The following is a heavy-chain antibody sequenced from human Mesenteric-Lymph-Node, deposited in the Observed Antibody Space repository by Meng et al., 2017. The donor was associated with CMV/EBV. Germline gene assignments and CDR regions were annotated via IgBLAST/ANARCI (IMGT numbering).Heavy chain of an antibody. CDR1: FTFSSYT. Sequence: FTFSSYTMNWVRQAPGKGLEWVSSISSSTTYIYYADSVKGRFTISRDNAKNSLYLQMNSLRAEDTAVYYCARVARYSLDFWNGYLDYWGQGTLVTVSS. J-gene: IGHJ4*02. V-gene: IGHV3-21*01. CDR3: ARVARYSLDFWNGYLDY. D-gene: IGHD3-3*01. CDR2: ISSSTTYI.